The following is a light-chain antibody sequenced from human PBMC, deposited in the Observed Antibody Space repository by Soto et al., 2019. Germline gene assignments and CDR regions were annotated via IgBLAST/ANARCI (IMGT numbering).Light chain of an antibody. V-gene: IGLV1-51*01. CDR3: ATWDNTLSVEV. CDR2: GNN. Sequence: QSVLTQPPSVSAAPGQKVTLSCFGSNSNIGRNYVSWYQQLPGTAPKLLIYGNNNRHSGITDRISGAKSGTSATLGITGLQPGDEDDYYCATWDNTLSVEVFGGGTKVTVL. CDR1: NSNIGRNY. J-gene: IGLJ3*02.